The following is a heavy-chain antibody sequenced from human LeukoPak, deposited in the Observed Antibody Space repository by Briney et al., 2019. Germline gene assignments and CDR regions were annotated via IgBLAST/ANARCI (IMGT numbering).Heavy chain of an antibody. CDR2: IYHSGST. D-gene: IGHD2-2*01. V-gene: IGHV4-4*02. J-gene: IGHJ4*02. CDR3: ARHVRLDCSSATCYLSAGYFDY. CDR1: GGSISSSNW. Sequence: SGTLSLTCAVSGGSISSSNWWSWVRQPPGKGLEWIGEIYHSGSTNYNPSLKSRVTISVDTSKNQFSLKLSSVTAADTAVFYCARHVRLDCSSATCYLSAGYFDYWGQGTLVAVSS.